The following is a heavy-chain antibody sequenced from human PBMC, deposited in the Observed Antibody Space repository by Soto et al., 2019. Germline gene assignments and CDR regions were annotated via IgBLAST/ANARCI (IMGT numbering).Heavy chain of an antibody. CDR3: ARMGSDSLYDDC. D-gene: IGHD2-8*01. V-gene: IGHV4-39*01. CDR1: GGSISSSSYY. CDR2: IYYSGST. J-gene: IGHJ4*02. Sequence: PSETLSLTYTVSGGSISSSSYYWGWIRQPPGKWLEWIGSIYYSGSTYYNPSLKSRVTISVDTSKNKFSLKLSSVTAADTAVYYYARMGSDSLYDDCWGQGSLVPIS.